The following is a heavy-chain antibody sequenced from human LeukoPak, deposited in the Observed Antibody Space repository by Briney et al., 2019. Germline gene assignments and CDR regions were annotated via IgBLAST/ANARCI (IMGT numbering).Heavy chain of an antibody. D-gene: IGHD1-1*01. CDR1: GFTVSSNY. V-gene: IGHV3-66*02. J-gene: IGHJ6*03. CDR3: ARDRTTGTTQRVFYYYYYMDV. Sequence: GGSLRLSCAASGFTVSSNYMSWVRQAPGKGLEWVSVIYSGGSTYYADSVKGRFTISRDNSKNTLYLQMNSLRAEDTAVYYCARDRTTGTTQRVFYYYYYMDVWGKGTTVTVSS. CDR2: IYSGGST.